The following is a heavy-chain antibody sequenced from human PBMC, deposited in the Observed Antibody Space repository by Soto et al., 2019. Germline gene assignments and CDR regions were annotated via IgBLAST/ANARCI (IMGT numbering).Heavy chain of an antibody. CDR3: ANLRTSYDILTGTPYYCDY. D-gene: IGHD3-9*01. V-gene: IGHV1-69*01. J-gene: IGHJ4*02. Sequence: QVPLVQSGAEVQKPGSSVKVSCKASGGTFSRYAISWVRQAPGQGLEWMGGIIPLFGTANYAQKFQGRVTITADESTSTAYMELSSLRSEDTAVYYCANLRTSYDILTGTPYYCDYWGQGTLVTVSS. CDR1: GGTFSRYA. CDR2: IIPLFGTA.